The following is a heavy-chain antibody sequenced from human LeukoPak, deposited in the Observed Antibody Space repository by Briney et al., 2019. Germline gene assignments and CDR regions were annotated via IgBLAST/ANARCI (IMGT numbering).Heavy chain of an antibody. Sequence: PSETLSLTCAAYGGSFSGYYWSWIRQPPGKGLEWIGEINHSGSTNYNPSLKSRVTISVDTSKNQFSLKLSSVTAADTAVYYCARLYIYSNVPFFDYWGQGTLVTVSS. V-gene: IGHV4-34*01. CDR3: ARLYIYSNVPFFDY. CDR1: GGSFSGYY. J-gene: IGHJ4*02. D-gene: IGHD4-11*01. CDR2: INHSGST.